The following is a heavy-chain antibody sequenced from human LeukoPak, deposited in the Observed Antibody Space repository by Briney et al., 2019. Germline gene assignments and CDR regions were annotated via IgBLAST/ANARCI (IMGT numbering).Heavy chain of an antibody. V-gene: IGHV3-30*04. CDR1: GFTFSSHA. CDR2: ISYDGSNK. J-gene: IGHJ4*02. Sequence: GGSLRLSCAASGFTFSSHAMHWVRQAPGKGLEWVAVISYDGSNKYYADSVKGRFTISRDNSKNTLYLQMNSLRAEDTAVYYCARAVTTVHWGQGTLVTVSS. CDR3: ARAVTTVH. D-gene: IGHD4-17*01.